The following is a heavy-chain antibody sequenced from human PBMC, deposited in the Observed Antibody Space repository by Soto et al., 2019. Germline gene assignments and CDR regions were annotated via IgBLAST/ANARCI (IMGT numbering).Heavy chain of an antibody. CDR2: MNPNSGNT. Sequence: ASVKVSCKASGYTFTSYDINWVRQATGQGLEWMGWMNPNSGNTGYAQKFQGRITMTRNTSISTAYMELSSLRSDDTAVYYCARERPNSGEAFDIWGQGTMVTVSS. D-gene: IGHD5-12*01. CDR1: GYTFTSYD. CDR3: ARERPNSGEAFDI. J-gene: IGHJ3*02. V-gene: IGHV1-8*01.